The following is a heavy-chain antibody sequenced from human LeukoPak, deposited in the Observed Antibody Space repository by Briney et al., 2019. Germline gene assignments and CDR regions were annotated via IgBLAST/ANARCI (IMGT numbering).Heavy chain of an antibody. CDR3: AREGPRYCSSTSCGWFDP. J-gene: IGHJ5*02. D-gene: IGHD2-2*01. Sequence: ASVKVSCKASGYTFTSYDINWVRQATGQGLEWMGWMNPNSGNTGYAQKFQGRVTMTRNTSISTAYMELSSLRSEDTAAYYCAREGPRYCSSTSCGWFDPWGQGTLVTVSS. CDR1: GYTFTSYD. CDR2: MNPNSGNT. V-gene: IGHV1-8*01.